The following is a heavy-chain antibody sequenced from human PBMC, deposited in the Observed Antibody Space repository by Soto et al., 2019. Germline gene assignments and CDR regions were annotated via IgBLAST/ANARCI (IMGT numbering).Heavy chain of an antibody. D-gene: IGHD2-2*02. CDR3: ARAVYCSSTSCYTFDY. V-gene: IGHV1-18*01. J-gene: IGHJ4*02. CDR2: ISAYNGNT. Sequence: VASVKVSCKASGYTFTSYGISWVRQAPGQGLEWMGWISAYNGNTNYAQKLQGRVTMTTDTSTSTAYMELRSLRSDDTAVYYCARAVYCSSTSCYTFDYWGQGTLVTVSS. CDR1: GYTFTSYG.